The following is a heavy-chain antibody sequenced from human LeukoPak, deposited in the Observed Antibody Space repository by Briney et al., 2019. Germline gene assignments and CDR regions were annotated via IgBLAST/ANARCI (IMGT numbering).Heavy chain of an antibody. J-gene: IGHJ6*03. D-gene: IGHD3-3*01. CDR2: IIPIFGTA. Sequence: SVKVSCKASGGTFSSYAISWVRQAPGQGLEWMGGIIPIFGTANYAQKFQGRVTITADESTSTAYMELSSLRSEDTAVYYCARSGAWEWSDPYYMDVWGKGTTVTVSS. CDR3: ARSGAWEWSDPYYMDV. CDR1: GGTFSSYA. V-gene: IGHV1-69*13.